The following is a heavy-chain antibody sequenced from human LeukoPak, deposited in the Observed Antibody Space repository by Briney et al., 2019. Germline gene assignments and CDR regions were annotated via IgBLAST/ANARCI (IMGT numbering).Heavy chain of an antibody. J-gene: IGHJ4*02. CDR3: ASLGLIYYYGSGSDYN. CDR1: GGSISSSYY. Sequence: SETLSLTCTVSGGSISSSYYWGWIRQPPGKGLEWIGSLYYSGSTYYNPSLKSRVTISVDTSKNQFSLKLSSVTAADTAVYYCASLGLIYYYGSGSDYNWGQGTLVTVSS. D-gene: IGHD3-10*01. V-gene: IGHV4-39*01. CDR2: LYYSGST.